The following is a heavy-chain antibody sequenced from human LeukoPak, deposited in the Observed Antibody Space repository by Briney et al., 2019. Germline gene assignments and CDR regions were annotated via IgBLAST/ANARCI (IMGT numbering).Heavy chain of an antibody. Sequence: GGSLRLSCAASGFTFSDYYMSWIRQAPGKGLEWVSYISSSGSTIYYADSVKGRFTVSRDNAKNSLYLQMNSLRAEDTAVYYCARDSSMPTGVVAARRTWFDPWGQGTLVTVSS. CDR2: ISSSGSTI. CDR1: GFTFSDYY. J-gene: IGHJ5*02. D-gene: IGHD6-6*01. V-gene: IGHV3-11*01. CDR3: ARDSSMPTGVVAARRTWFDP.